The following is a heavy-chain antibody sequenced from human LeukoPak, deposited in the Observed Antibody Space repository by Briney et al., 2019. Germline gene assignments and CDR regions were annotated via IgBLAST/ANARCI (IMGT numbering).Heavy chain of an antibody. CDR3: ARGVRWGYVFDY. D-gene: IGHD3-10*02. Sequence: SETLSLTCTVSGGSLSSYYWSWIRQPPGKGLEWIGYIYYSGSTNYNPSLKSRVTVSVDTSKNQFSLKLSSVTAADTAEYYCARGVRWGYVFDYWGQGTLVTVSS. J-gene: IGHJ4*02. V-gene: IGHV4-59*01. CDR2: IYYSGST. CDR1: GGSLSSYY.